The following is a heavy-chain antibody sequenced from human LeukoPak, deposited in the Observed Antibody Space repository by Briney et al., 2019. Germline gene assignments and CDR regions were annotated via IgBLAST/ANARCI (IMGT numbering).Heavy chain of an antibody. V-gene: IGHV3-73*01. D-gene: IGHD6-19*01. Sequence: GGSLKLSCAASGFTFSGSAMHWVRQASGKGLEWVGRIRSKANSYATAYAASVKGRFTISRDDSKNTAYLQMNSLKTEDTAVYYCTSLGYSSGWYDYWGQGTPVTVSS. CDR2: IRSKANSYAT. CDR3: TSLGYSSGWYDY. J-gene: IGHJ4*02. CDR1: GFTFSGSA.